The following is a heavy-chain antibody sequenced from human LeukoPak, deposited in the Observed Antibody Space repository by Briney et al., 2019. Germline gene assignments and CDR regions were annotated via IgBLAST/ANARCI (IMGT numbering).Heavy chain of an antibody. Sequence: ASVKVSCKASGYTFTSYEINWVRQAAGQGLEWMGWMNPDSGDTAYAQKFQGRITMTRSTSISTAYMELSSLRSDDTAVYYRGRGLGSYDSSELTWPMISFWGQGTEVTVSS. CDR2: MNPDSGDT. V-gene: IGHV1-8*01. D-gene: IGHD3-22*01. J-gene: IGHJ4*02. CDR1: GYTFTSYE. CDR3: GRGLGSYDSSELTWPMISF.